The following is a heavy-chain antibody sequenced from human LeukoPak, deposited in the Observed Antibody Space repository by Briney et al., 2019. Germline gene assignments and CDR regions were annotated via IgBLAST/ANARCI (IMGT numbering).Heavy chain of an antibody. CDR3: ARGRERGSSSSFTDY. J-gene: IGHJ4*02. Sequence: ASVKVSCKASGYTFTSYDINWVRQATVQGLEWMGWMNPNSANTGYAQKFQGRVTITRNTSISTTYMELSSLRFEDTAVYYCARGRERGSSSSFTDYWGQGTLVIVSS. CDR1: GYTFTSYD. CDR2: MNPNSANT. D-gene: IGHD6-6*01. V-gene: IGHV1-8*03.